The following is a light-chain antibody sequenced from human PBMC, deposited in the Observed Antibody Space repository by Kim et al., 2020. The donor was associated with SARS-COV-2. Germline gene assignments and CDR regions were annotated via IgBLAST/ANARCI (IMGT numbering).Light chain of an antibody. CDR3: QVWDSSVM. CDR1: NIGSKN. J-gene: IGLJ3*02. Sequence: SYELTQPLSVSVALGQTAKITCGGTNIGSKNVHWYQQKPGQAPVLVIYRDYNRPSGIPERFSGSNSGNTATLTISRAQAGDDADYYCQVWDSSVMFGGGT. V-gene: IGLV3-9*01. CDR2: RDY.